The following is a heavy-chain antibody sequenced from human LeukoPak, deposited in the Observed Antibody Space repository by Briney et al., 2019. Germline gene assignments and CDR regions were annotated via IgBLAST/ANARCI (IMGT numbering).Heavy chain of an antibody. CDR3: ARRAGAYSHPYDY. Sequence: GRSLRPACTLSGFTVSSNSMSWVRQPPGKGLEWDSFIYSDNTHYSASVKGRFTISRDNSKNPLYLQMNSLRAEDTAVYYWARRAGAYSHPYDYWGQGTLVTVSS. J-gene: IGHJ4*02. V-gene: IGHV3-53*01. CDR2: IYSDNT. D-gene: IGHD4/OR15-4a*01. CDR1: GFTVSSNS.